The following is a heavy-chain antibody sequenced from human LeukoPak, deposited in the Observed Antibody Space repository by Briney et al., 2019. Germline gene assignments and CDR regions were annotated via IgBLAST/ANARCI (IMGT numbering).Heavy chain of an antibody. CDR2: INHSGST. D-gene: IGHD1-1*01. J-gene: IGHJ4*02. Sequence: SETLSLTCAVYGGSFSGYYWSWIRQPPGKGLEWIGEINHSGSTNYNPSLKSRVTISVDTAKNKFFLRLGSVTAADTAVYYCARIVQITGTIPHWGQGTLVTVSS. CDR1: GGSFSGYY. CDR3: ARIVQITGTIPH. V-gene: IGHV4-34*01.